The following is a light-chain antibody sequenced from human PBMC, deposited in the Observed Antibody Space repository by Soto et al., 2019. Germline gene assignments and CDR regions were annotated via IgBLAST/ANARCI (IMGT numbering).Light chain of an antibody. CDR3: SSHTGSNTYV. Sequence: QSALTQPASVSGSPGHSITISCTGTSSDIGGYNYVSWYQQYPGKAPKLIICEVNKRPSGVPDRFSGSKSGNTASLTVSGLQAEDEADYYCSSHTGSNTYVFGAGTKVTVL. V-gene: IGLV2-8*01. CDR1: SSDIGGYNY. CDR2: EVN. J-gene: IGLJ1*01.